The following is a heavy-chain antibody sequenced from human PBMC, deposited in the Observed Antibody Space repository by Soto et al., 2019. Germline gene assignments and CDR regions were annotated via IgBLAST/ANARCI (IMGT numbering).Heavy chain of an antibody. CDR1: GVNFGSYD. CDR2: IGTAGDT. Sequence: RLSCGVSGVNFGSYDVHRVRQATGKGLEWVSAIGTAGDTYYPGSVKGRFTISRENAKNSLYLQMNSLRAEDTAVYYCARATVAHAFDIWGQGTMVTVSS. CDR3: ARATVAHAFDI. D-gene: IGHD2-15*01. J-gene: IGHJ3*02. V-gene: IGHV3-13*01.